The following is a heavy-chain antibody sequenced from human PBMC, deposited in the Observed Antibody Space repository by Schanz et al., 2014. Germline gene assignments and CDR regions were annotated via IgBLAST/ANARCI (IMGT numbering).Heavy chain of an antibody. CDR1: GSDIRGFH. V-gene: IGHV4-59*13. J-gene: IGHJ5*02. CDR2: IAYSGST. D-gene: IGHD3-16*01. Sequence: QVQLQESGPGQVRPSETLSLTCTVSGSDIRGFHWSWIRQSPVKGLEWIGYIAYSGSTNYNPALQSRVTISLDTTQSQFSLRLTSVSSADTAMYYCARVGRNSYGFTSRFDAWGQGTLVAVSS. CDR3: ARVGRNSYGFTSRFDA.